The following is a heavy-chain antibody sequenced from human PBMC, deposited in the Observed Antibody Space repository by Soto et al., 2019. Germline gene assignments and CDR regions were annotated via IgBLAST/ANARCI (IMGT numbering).Heavy chain of an antibody. CDR2: IYYSGST. V-gene: IGHV4-39*01. CDR3: ARGLIYSGYLDY. Sequence: ASETLSLTCTVSGGSISSSSYYWGWIRQPPGKGLEWIGSIYYSGSTYYNPSLKSRVTISVDTSKNQFSLKLSSVTAADTAVYYCARGLIYSGYLDYWGQGTLVTVSS. J-gene: IGHJ4*02. CDR1: GGSISSSSYY. D-gene: IGHD5-12*01.